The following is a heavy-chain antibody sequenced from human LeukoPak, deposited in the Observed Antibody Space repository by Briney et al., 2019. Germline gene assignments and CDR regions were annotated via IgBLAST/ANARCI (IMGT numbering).Heavy chain of an antibody. V-gene: IGHV3-53*01. CDR3: ASAYSGYEGTEYYFDY. CDR2: IYSGGST. CDR1: GFTVSSNY. D-gene: IGHD5-12*01. Sequence: GGSLRLSCAASGFTVSSNYMSWVRQAPGKGLEWVSVIYSGGSTYYADSVKGRFTISRDNSKNTLYLQMNSLRAEDTAVYYCASAYSGYEGTEYYFDYWGQGTLVTVSP. J-gene: IGHJ4*02.